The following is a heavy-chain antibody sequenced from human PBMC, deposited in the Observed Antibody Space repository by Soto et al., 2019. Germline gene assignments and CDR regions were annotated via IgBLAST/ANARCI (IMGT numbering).Heavy chain of an antibody. J-gene: IGHJ4*02. D-gene: IGHD3-10*01. CDR1: GGSISSGGYY. Sequence: SETLSLTCTVSGGSISSGGYYWSWIRQHPGKGLEWIGYIYYSGSTYYNPSLKSRVTISVDTSKNQFSLKLSSVTAADTAVYYCARGARGWVRVFDYWGQGTLVTVSS. CDR3: ARGARGWVRVFDY. CDR2: IYYSGST. V-gene: IGHV4-31*03.